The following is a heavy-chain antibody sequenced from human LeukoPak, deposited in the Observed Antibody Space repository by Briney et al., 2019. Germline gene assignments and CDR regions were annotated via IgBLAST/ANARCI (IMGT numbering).Heavy chain of an antibody. Sequence: SETLSLTCTVSGGSISYSSYYWGWIRQPPGKGLEWIGYIYYSGTTNYNPSLKSRVTISVDTSKNQFSLTLSSVTAADTAVYYCASDAPYFDYWGQGTLVTVSS. J-gene: IGHJ4*02. CDR1: GGSISYSSYY. V-gene: IGHV4-61*05. CDR2: IYYSGTT. CDR3: ASDAPYFDY.